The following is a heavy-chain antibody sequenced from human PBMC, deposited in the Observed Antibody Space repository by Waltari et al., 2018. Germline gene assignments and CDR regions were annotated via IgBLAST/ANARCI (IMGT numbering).Heavy chain of an antibody. CDR2: IRTKTYGGTT. CDR1: GFNFGDHS. Sequence: EVQLVESGGGLVQPGRSLTLSCLTSGFNFGDHSMRWVRQAPGKGLEWVGYIRTKTYGGTTEYAASVKGRFTISRDDSKTIAYLQMSSLKIEDTAVYYCTRDYDFWSGYPLLDYWGQGTLVTVSS. CDR3: TRDYDFWSGYPLLDY. D-gene: IGHD3-3*01. V-gene: IGHV3-49*04. J-gene: IGHJ4*02.